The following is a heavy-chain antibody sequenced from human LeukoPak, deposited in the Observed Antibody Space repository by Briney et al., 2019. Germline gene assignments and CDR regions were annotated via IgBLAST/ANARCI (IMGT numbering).Heavy chain of an antibody. D-gene: IGHD6-6*01. Sequence: ASVKVSCKASGYTFTSYYMHWVRQAPGEGLEWMGIINPSGGSTSYAQKFQGRVTITRDMSTSTVYMELSSLSSEDTAVYYCARGSSTESQEGDWFDPWGQGTPVTVSS. V-gene: IGHV1-46*01. J-gene: IGHJ5*02. CDR3: ARGSSTESQEGDWFDP. CDR2: INPSGGST. CDR1: GYTFTSYY.